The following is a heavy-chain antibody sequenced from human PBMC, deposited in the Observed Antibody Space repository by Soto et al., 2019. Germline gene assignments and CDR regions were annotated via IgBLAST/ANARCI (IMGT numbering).Heavy chain of an antibody. CDR1: GYTFTSYG. J-gene: IGHJ4*02. D-gene: IGHD3-9*01. Sequence: GPSVKVSCKASGYTFTSYGISWVRQAPGQGLEWMGWISAYNGNTNYAQKLQGRVTMTTDTSTSTAYMELRSLRSDDTAVYYCARDKYDILTGYPPLFDYWGQGTLVTVSS. CDR3: ARDKYDILTGYPPLFDY. V-gene: IGHV1-18*01. CDR2: ISAYNGNT.